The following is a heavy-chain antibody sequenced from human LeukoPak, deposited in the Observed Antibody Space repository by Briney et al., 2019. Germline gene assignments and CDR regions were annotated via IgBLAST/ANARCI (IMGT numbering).Heavy chain of an antibody. D-gene: IGHD3-10*01. CDR1: GYTFTGYY. Sequence: ASVKVSCKASGYTFTGYYMHWVRQAPGQGLEWMGWISPNSGGTNYAQKFQGRVTMTRDTSISTAYMELSRLRSDDTAVYYCARDRGVRAPHDYWGQGTLVTVSS. CDR2: ISPNSGGT. V-gene: IGHV1-2*02. J-gene: IGHJ4*02. CDR3: ARDRGVRAPHDY.